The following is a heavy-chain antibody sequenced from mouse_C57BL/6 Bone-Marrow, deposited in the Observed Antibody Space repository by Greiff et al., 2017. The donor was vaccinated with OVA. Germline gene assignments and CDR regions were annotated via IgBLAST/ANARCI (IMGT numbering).Heavy chain of an antibody. D-gene: IGHD1-1*01. Sequence: EVQLVESGGGLVQPGDSLSLSCAASGFTFTNYYMSWVRQPPGKALEWLAFIRTKPKGSTTEYSASVKGRFTISRDNSQSILYLQMNALRAEDSATYYCARYKGRVAVDYFDYWGQGTALTVSS. CDR1: GFTFTNYY. CDR3: ARYKGRVAVDYFDY. J-gene: IGHJ2*01. CDR2: IRTKPKGSTT. V-gene: IGHV7-3*01.